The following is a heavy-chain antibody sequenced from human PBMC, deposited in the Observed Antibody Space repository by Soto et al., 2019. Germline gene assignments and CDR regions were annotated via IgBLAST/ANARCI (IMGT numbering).Heavy chain of an antibody. D-gene: IGHD6-6*01. V-gene: IGHV5-51*01. J-gene: IGHJ5*02. CDR3: ARATCSSGYAPFGP. CDR1: GYSFTSYW. Sequence: GESLKISCKGSGYSFTSYWIGWVRQMPGKGLEWMGIIYPGDSDTRYSPSFQGQVAVSADKSISTACQQWSSLKASDTAMYFCARATCSSGYAPFGPWGQGTPVTVSS. CDR2: IYPGDSDT.